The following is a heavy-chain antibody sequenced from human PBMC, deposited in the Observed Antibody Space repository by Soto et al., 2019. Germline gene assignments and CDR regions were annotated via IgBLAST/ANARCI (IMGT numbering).Heavy chain of an antibody. CDR1: GDSVSSNSAA. Sequence: PSQTLSLTCAISGDSVSSNSAAWNWIRQSPSRGLEWLGRTYYKSKWYNDYAVSVKSRITIRPDTSKNQFSLQLNSVTPEDTAVYYCTREGVTMIRGIIYDYYGMDVWGQGTTVTVS. D-gene: IGHD3-10*01. V-gene: IGHV6-1*01. CDR2: TYYKSKWYN. CDR3: TREGVTMIRGIIYDYYGMDV. J-gene: IGHJ6*02.